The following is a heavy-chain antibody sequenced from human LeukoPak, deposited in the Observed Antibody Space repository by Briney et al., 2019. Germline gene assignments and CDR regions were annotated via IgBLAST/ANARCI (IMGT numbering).Heavy chain of an antibody. D-gene: IGHD3-10*01. CDR2: ISGSGGST. CDR3: AKDNSGYGSGSSNTY. Sequence: GGSLRLSCAASGFTFSSYAVSWVRQAPGKGLEWVSAISGSGGSTYYADSVKGRFTISRDNSKNTLYLQMNSLRAEDTAVYYCAKDNSGYGSGSSNTYWGQGTLVTVSS. V-gene: IGHV3-23*01. CDR1: GFTFSSYA. J-gene: IGHJ4*02.